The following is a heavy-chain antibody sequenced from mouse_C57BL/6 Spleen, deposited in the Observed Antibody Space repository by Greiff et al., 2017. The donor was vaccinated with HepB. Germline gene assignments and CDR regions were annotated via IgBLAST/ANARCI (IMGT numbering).Heavy chain of an antibody. V-gene: IGHV1-80*01. Sequence: VQLQQSGAELVKPGASVKISCKASGYAFSSYWMNWVKQRPGKGLEWIGQIYPGDGDTNYNGKFKGKATLTADKSSSTAYMQLSSLTSEDSAVYFCARRGLLRYFDYWGQGTTLTVSS. CDR3: ARRGLLRYFDY. D-gene: IGHD2-3*01. CDR2: IYPGDGDT. CDR1: GYAFSSYW. J-gene: IGHJ2*01.